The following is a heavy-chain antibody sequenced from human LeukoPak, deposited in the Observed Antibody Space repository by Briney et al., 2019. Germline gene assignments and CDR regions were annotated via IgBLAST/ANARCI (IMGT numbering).Heavy chain of an antibody. D-gene: IGHD6-13*01. CDR1: GGSFSGYY. Sequence: PSGTLSLTCAVYGGSFSGYYWSWIRQPPGKGLEWIGEINHSGSTNYNPSLKSRVTISVDTSKNQFSLKLSSVTAADTAVYYCARGAGIAAAGPFDYWGQGTLVTVSS. CDR3: ARGAGIAAAGPFDY. V-gene: IGHV4-34*01. CDR2: INHSGST. J-gene: IGHJ4*02.